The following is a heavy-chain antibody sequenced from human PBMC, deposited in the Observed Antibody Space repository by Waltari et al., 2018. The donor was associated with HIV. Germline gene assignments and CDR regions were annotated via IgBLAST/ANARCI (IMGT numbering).Heavy chain of an antibody. CDR2: MNPNSGNT. Sequence: QVQLVQSGAEVKKPGASVKVSCKASGYTFTSYDINWVRQATGQGLEWMGWMNPNSGNTGYAQKFQGRVTMTRNTSISRGYMELSGVRSEDTAVYYCAGRYDSGTNSAGYWGQGTLVTVSS. CDR1: GYTFTSYD. J-gene: IGHJ4*02. D-gene: IGHD3-10*01. V-gene: IGHV1-8*01. CDR3: AGRYDSGTNSAGY.